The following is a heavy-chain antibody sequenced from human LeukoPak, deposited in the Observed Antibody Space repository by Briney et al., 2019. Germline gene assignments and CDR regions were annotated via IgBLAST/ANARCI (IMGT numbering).Heavy chain of an antibody. D-gene: IGHD3-10*01. Sequence: ASVKVSCKASGYTFTGYYMHWVRQAPGQGLEWMGRINPNSGGTNYAQKFQGRVTMTRDTSISTAYMELSSLRSDDTAVYYCARLWFGELFRSTTRDHWGQGTLVTVSS. CDR1: GYTFTGYY. V-gene: IGHV1-2*06. CDR3: ARLWFGELFRSTTRDH. J-gene: IGHJ4*02. CDR2: INPNSGGT.